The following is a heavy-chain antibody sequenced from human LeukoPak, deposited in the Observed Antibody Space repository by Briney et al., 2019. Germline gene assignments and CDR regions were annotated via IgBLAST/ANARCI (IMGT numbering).Heavy chain of an antibody. V-gene: IGHV1-69*05. D-gene: IGHD6-13*01. CDR2: IIPIFGTA. CDR3: ARDASPPYSSLPNWFDR. Sequence: GASVKVSCKASGGTFISYAISWVQQAPGQGLEWMGGIIPIFGTANYAQKFQGRVTITTDESTSTAYMELSSLRSEDTAVYYCARDASPPYSSLPNWFDRWGQGTLVTVSS. CDR1: GGTFISYA. J-gene: IGHJ5*02.